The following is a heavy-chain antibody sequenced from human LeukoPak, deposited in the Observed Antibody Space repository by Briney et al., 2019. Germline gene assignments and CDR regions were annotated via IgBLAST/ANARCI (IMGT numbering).Heavy chain of an antibody. J-gene: IGHJ4*02. V-gene: IGHV3-15*01. CDR1: GIFFSSAW. Sequence: GGSLRLSCAASGIFFSSAWMSWVRQAPGKGLEWIGRIKSNPDGGATDYSAPVIGRFTISRDDSKNTLYLQMNSLKIEDTAVYYCAHRVNGGYLGWGQGTLVTVSS. D-gene: IGHD2-8*01. CDR3: AHRVNGGYLG. CDR2: IKSNPDGGAT.